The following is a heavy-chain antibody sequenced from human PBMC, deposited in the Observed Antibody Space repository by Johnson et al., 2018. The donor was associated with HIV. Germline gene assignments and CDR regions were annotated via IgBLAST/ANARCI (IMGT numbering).Heavy chain of an antibody. V-gene: IGHV3-33*01. J-gene: IGHJ3*02. Sequence: QVQLVESGGGVVQPGRSLRLSCAASGFTFSNYAMHWVRQAPGKGLEWVAVIWYDGSNNYYADSVKGRFTISKDNSRNTVYLQMNSLRAEDTAVYYCARDGESHQLPLGDAFDIWGQGTMVTVSS. CDR3: ARDGESHQLPLGDAFDI. CDR2: IWYDGSNN. CDR1: GFTFSNYA. D-gene: IGHD1-1*01.